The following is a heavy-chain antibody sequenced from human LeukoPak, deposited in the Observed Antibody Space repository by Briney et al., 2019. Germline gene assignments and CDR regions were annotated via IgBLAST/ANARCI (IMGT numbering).Heavy chain of an antibody. Sequence: RSSETLSLTCTVSGGSISSYYWSWIRQPPGKGLEWIGYIYYSGSTNYNLSLKSRVTISVDTSKNQFSLKLSSVTAADTAVYYCAREVVVGARFDYWGQGTLVTVSS. CDR3: AREVVVGARFDY. D-gene: IGHD1-26*01. CDR1: GGSISSYY. V-gene: IGHV4-59*01. J-gene: IGHJ4*02. CDR2: IYYSGST.